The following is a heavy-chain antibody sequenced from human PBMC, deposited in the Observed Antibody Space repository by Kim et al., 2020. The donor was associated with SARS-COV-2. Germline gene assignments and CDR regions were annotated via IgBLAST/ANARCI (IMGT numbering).Heavy chain of an antibody. CDR3: ASQEDRYCSSTSCYEYYYYGMDV. CDR2: ISSSSSTI. V-gene: IGHV3-48*04. D-gene: IGHD2-2*01. J-gene: IGHJ6*02. CDR1: GFTFSSYS. Sequence: GASLRLSCAASGFTFSSYSMNWVRQAPGKGLEWVSYISSSSSTIYYADSVKGRFTISRDNAKNSLYLQMNSLRAEDTAVYYCASQEDRYCSSTSCYEYYYYGMDVWGQGTTVTVSS.